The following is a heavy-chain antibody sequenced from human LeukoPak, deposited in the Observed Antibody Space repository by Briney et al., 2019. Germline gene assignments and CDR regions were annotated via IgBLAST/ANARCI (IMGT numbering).Heavy chain of an antibody. V-gene: IGHV3-30-3*01. D-gene: IGHD5-12*01. CDR3: ARDVALPSYYYGMDV. J-gene: IGHJ6*02. CDR1: GFTFSSYA. CDR2: ISYDGSNK. Sequence: PGGSLRLSCAASGFTFSSYAMHWVRQAPGKGLEWVAVISYDGSNKYYADPVKGRFTISRDNSRNTLYLQMNSLRAEDTAVYYCARDVALPSYYYGMDVWGQGTTVTVSS.